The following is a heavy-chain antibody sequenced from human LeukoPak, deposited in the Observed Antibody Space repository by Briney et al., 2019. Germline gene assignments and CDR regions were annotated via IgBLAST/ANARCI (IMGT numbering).Heavy chain of an antibody. Sequence: SETLSLTCTVSGGSISSYYWSWIRQPPGKGLEWIGYIYYSGSTNYNPSLKGRVTISVDTSKNQFSLKLSSVTAADTAVYYCAGSPGDFWSGYSRNWFDPWGQGTLVTVSS. CDR3: AGSPGDFWSGYSRNWFDP. D-gene: IGHD3-3*01. J-gene: IGHJ5*02. V-gene: IGHV4-59*08. CDR2: IYYSGST. CDR1: GGSISSYY.